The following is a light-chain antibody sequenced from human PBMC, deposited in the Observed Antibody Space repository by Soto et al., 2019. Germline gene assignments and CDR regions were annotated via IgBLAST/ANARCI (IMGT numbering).Light chain of an antibody. J-gene: IGKJ1*01. Sequence: DIEMTQSPSTLSASLGARVTITCRASESISRWLAWYQQKPGKAPKLLIYTASYLHSWVPSTFSGSGSGTEFTLTISSLQPDDFATYYCQQYKSYSSWTFGQGTKVDIK. CDR1: ESISRW. V-gene: IGKV1-5*03. CDR2: TAS. CDR3: QQYKSYSSWT.